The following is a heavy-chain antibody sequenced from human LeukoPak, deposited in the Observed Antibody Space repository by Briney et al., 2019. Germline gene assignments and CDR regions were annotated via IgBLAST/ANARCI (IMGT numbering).Heavy chain of an antibody. J-gene: IGHJ4*02. V-gene: IGHV3-23*01. CDR1: GFTFSSYA. CDR3: AKRPGRGVIIHYFDY. Sequence: GGSLRLSCAASGFTFSSYAMSWVRQAPGKGLEWVSAISGSGGSTYHADSVKGRFTISRDNSKNTLYLQMNSLRAEDTAVYYCAKRPGRGVIIHYFDYWGQGTLVTVSS. D-gene: IGHD3-10*01. CDR2: ISGSGGST.